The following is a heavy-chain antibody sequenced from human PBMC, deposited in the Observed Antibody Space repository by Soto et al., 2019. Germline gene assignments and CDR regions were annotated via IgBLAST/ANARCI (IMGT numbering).Heavy chain of an antibody. CDR2: ISYDGSNK. D-gene: IGHD3-16*01. V-gene: IGHV3-30-3*01. CDR1: GFTFSSYA. J-gene: IGHJ4*02. CDR3: AREGLLGYFDY. Sequence: QVQLVESGGGVVQPGRSLRLSCAASGFTFSSYAMHWVRQAPGKGLEWVAVISYDGSNKYYADSVKGRFTISRDNSKNTLYLQMNCLRAEDTAVYYCAREGLLGYFDYWGQGTLVTVSS.